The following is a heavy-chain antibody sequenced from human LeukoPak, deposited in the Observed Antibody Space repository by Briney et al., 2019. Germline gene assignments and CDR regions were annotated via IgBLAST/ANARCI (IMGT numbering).Heavy chain of an antibody. D-gene: IGHD6-19*01. CDR1: GGSISSGGYY. CDR3: ARHHSSDWSIDF. Sequence: SETLSLTCTVSGGSISSGGYYWSWIRQHPGRGLEWIGYIYYSGSTYYNPSLKSRVTISVDTSKSQLFLKLNSVTAADIAVYYCARHHSSDWSIDFWGQGTLVTVSS. V-gene: IGHV4-39*01. CDR2: IYYSGST. J-gene: IGHJ4*02.